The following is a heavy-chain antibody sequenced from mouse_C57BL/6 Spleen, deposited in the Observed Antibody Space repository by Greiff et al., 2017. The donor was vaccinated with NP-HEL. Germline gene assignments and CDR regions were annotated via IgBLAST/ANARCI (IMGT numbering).Heavy chain of an antibody. V-gene: IGHV1-55*01. CDR2: IYPGSGST. Sequence: VQLQQPGAELVKPGASVKMSCKASGYTFTSYWITWVKQRPGQGLEWIGDIYPGSGSTNYNEKFKSKATLTVDTSSSTAYMQLSSLTSEDSAVYYCARRYYGSSYEYFDVWGTGTTVTVSS. CDR1: GYTFTSYW. CDR3: ARRYYGSSYEYFDV. J-gene: IGHJ1*03. D-gene: IGHD1-1*01.